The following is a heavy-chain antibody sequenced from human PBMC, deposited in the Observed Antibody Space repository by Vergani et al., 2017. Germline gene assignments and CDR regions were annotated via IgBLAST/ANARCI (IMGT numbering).Heavy chain of an antibody. Sequence: EVQMVESGGGLVQPGGSLRLSCAASGFTFSSYRMYWVRQAPGKGLVWVSRINSDGSSTNYADSVKGRFTISRDNAKNTVYLQMNSLGAEDTAVYHCTRELELPGGFDPWGQGTLVTVSS. CDR3: TRELELPGGFDP. V-gene: IGHV3-74*01. CDR2: INSDGSST. D-gene: IGHD1-7*01. J-gene: IGHJ5*02. CDR1: GFTFSSYR.